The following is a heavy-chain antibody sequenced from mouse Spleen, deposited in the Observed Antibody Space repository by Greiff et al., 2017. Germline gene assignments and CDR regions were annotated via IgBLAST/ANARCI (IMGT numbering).Heavy chain of an antibody. J-gene: IGHJ2*01. Sequence: EVQGVESGGDLVKPGGSLKLSCAASGFTFSSYGMSWVRQTPDKRLEWVATISSGGSYTYYPDSVKGRFTISRDNAKNTLYLQMSSLKSEDTAMYYCARHYYDYYFDYWGQGTTLTVSS. D-gene: IGHD2-4*01. CDR1: GFTFSSYG. CDR3: ARHYYDYYFDY. V-gene: IGHV5-6*01. CDR2: ISSGGSYT.